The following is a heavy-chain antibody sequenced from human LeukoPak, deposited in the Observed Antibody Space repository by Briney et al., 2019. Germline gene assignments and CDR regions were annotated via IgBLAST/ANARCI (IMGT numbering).Heavy chain of an antibody. D-gene: IGHD7-27*01. V-gene: IGHV3-23*01. CDR2: ISSSGSTI. CDR1: GFTFSSYA. J-gene: IGHJ4*02. CDR3: AKDTAGEFDY. Sequence: GGSLRLSCAASGFTFSSYAMSWVRQAPGKGLEWVSYISSSGSTIYYADSVKGRFTISRDNSKNTLYLQMNSLRAEDTAVYYCAKDTAGEFDYWGQGTLVTVSS.